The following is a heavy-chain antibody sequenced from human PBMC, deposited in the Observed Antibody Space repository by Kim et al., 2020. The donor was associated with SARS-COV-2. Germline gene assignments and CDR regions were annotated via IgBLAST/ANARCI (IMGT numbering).Heavy chain of an antibody. Sequence: GGSLRLSCAASGFTLSGYDMNWVRLAPGKGLEWVSAISARGTTTYYADSVKGRFTISRDNSKSTLSLQMNSQRVEDTAVYYCASVANYAHYVNWFDPWGQGTLVTISS. D-gene: IGHD3-16*01. J-gene: IGHJ5*02. CDR1: GFTLSGYD. CDR3: ASVANYAHYVNWFDP. V-gene: IGHV3-23*01. CDR2: ISARGTTT.